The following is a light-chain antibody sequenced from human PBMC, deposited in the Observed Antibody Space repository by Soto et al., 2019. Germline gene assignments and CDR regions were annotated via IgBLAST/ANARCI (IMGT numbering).Light chain of an antibody. V-gene: IGKV3-15*01. Sequence: ERVMTQSPATLSVSPGERATLSCRASQSVSSNLAWYQQKPGQAPRLLIYGASTRATGIPARFSGSGSGTEFTLTISSLQSEDFATYFCQQYGSLSWTFGQGTKVDIK. J-gene: IGKJ1*01. CDR3: QQYGSLSWT. CDR1: QSVSSN. CDR2: GAS.